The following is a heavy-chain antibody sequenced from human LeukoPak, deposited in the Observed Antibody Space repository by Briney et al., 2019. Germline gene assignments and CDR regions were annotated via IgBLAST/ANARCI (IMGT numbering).Heavy chain of an antibody. CDR3: AKDKTYCGGDCSPPGDY. V-gene: IGHV3-30*02. D-gene: IGHD2-21*02. CDR2: IRYDGSNK. Sequence: GGSLRLSCAASGFTFISYGMHWVRQAPGKGLEWVAFIRYDGSNKYYADSVKGRFTISRDNSKNTLYLQMNSLRAEDTAVYYCAKDKTYCGGDCSPPGDYWGQGTLVTVSS. J-gene: IGHJ4*02. CDR1: GFTFISYG.